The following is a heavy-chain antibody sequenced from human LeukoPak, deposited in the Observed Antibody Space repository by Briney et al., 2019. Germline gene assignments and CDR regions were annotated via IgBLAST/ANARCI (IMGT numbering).Heavy chain of an antibody. CDR2: IYYSGST. CDR1: GGSISSSSYY. CDR3: ARVGSGNYDFWSGYYTLDY. J-gene: IGHJ4*02. V-gene: IGHV4-39*07. Sequence: PSETLSLTCTVSGGSISSSSYYWGWIRQPPGKGLEWIGSIYYSGSTYYNPSLKSRVTISVDTSKNQFSLKLSSVTAADTAVYYCARVGSGNYDFWSGYYTLDYWGQGTLVTVSS. D-gene: IGHD3-3*01.